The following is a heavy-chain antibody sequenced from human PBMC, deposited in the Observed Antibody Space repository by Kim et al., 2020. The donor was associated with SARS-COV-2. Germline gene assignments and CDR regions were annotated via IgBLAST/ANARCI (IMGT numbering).Heavy chain of an antibody. CDR3: AGTARGANFDY. V-gene: IGHV4-4*09. D-gene: IGHD1-26*01. J-gene: IGHJ4*02. Sequence: NANPPRRRRVTISVDTSKSQFSLKLRSVTAADTAVYYCAGTARGANFDYWGRGALVTVSS.